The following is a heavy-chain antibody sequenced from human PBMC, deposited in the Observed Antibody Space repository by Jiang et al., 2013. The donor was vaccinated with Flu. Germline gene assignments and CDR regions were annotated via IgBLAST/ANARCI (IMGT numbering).Heavy chain of an antibody. CDR2: INPDSGGT. J-gene: IGHJ4*02. CDR1: YTFTGYY. CDR3: ARDVYSSSSYDY. Sequence: YTFTGYYVHWVRQAPGQGLEWMGRINPDSGGTNFAQKFQDRVTMTRDTSISTAYMELSGLRSDDTAVYYCARDVYSSSSYDYWGQGTLVTVSS. V-gene: IGHV1-2*06. D-gene: IGHD6-6*01.